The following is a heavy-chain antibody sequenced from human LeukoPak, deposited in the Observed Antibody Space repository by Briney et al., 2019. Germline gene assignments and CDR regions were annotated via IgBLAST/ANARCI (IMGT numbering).Heavy chain of an antibody. CDR2: IHSNRFA. J-gene: IGHJ5*02. CDR1: GGSITNYY. V-gene: IGHV4-4*07. Sequence: SEALSLICTVSGGSITNYYWCWIRQPPGKGLEWIGCIHSNRFATYNPSLKSRVTMSGDTSKNHFSLNLTSVTAAATALYFWARATDNSDALAGHLTLNNCFDPWGEGILLTVSS. CDR3: ARATDNSDALAGHLTLNNCFDP. D-gene: IGHD3-9*01.